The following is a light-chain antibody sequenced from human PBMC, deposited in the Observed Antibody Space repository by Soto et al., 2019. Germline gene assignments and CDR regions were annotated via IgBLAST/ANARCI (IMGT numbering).Light chain of an antibody. CDR1: SSNIGTYNL. J-gene: IGLJ7*01. V-gene: IGLV2-23*02. CDR3: CSYADGNTL. Sequence: QSALTQPASVSGSPGQSITISCTGTSSNIGTYNLVSWYQQYPGEAPKLLIYDVTKRPSGVSNRFAASKSGNTASLTIAGLQAEDEADYYCCSYADGNTLFGGGTQLTVL. CDR2: DVT.